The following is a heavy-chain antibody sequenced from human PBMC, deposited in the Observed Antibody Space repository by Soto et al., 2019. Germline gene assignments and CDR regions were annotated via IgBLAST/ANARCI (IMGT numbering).Heavy chain of an antibody. V-gene: IGHV3-30*18. CDR2: IAFDGNYK. CDR3: VKDDLHSGNYENWYFDP. J-gene: IGHJ2*01. D-gene: IGHD1-26*01. CDR1: GFTFSSYG. Sequence: QVQLVESGGGVGQPGRSLRLSCVGSGFTFSSYGMHWVRQAPGKGLEWLAVIAFDGNYKYHADSVKGIFNISRDNSNNRLILEMSSMRPKDTAVYYGVKDDLHSGNYENWYFDPWGRGTLVTVSS.